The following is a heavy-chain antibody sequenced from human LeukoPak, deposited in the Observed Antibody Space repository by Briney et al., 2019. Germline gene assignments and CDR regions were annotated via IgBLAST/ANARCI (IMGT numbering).Heavy chain of an antibody. V-gene: IGHV3-21*01. CDR3: ARERSYDSSGFDY. Sequence: PGGSLRLSCAASGFTFSSYSMNWVRQAPGKGLEWVSSISSSSSYIYYAVSVKGRFTISRDNAKNSLYLQMNSLRAEDTAVYYCARERSYDSSGFDYWGQGTLVTVSS. D-gene: IGHD3-22*01. CDR1: GFTFSSYS. CDR2: ISSSSSYI. J-gene: IGHJ4*02.